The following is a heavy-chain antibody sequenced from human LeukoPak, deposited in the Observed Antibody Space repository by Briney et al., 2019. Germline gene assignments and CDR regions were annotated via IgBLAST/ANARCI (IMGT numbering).Heavy chain of an antibody. J-gene: IGHJ6*04. V-gene: IGHV3-64*02. D-gene: IGHD3-10*02. Sequence: GGSLRLSCAASGFTLTKYSMHWVRQTPGKGLEYVSAISAKGDRTYYADSVKGRFTISRDTSKNTLYLQMNSLRAEDTAVYYCAELGITMIGGVWGKGTTVTISS. CDR2: ISAKGDRT. CDR1: GFTLTKYS. CDR3: AELGITMIGGV.